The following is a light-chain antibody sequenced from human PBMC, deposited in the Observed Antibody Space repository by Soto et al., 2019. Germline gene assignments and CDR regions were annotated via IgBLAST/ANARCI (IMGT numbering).Light chain of an antibody. CDR1: QSISSW. CDR2: DAS. V-gene: IGKV1-5*01. Sequence: DIQMTQSPSTLSASVGDRVTITCRASQSISSWLAWYQQKPVKAPKLLIYDASSLESGVPSRFSGSGSGTEFTLTISSLQPDDFATSYCQQYNSYSWTFGQGNKVEIK. J-gene: IGKJ1*01. CDR3: QQYNSYSWT.